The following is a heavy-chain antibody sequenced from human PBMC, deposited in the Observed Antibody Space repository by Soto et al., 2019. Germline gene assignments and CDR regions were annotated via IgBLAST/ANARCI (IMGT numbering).Heavy chain of an antibody. Sequence: SETLSLTCAVYGGSFSGYYWSWIRQPPGKGLEWIGEINHSGSTNYNPSLKSRVTISVDTSKNQFSLKLSSVTAADTAVYYCARGLRFLDFRYHEYWGQGTLVTVSS. J-gene: IGHJ4*02. CDR1: GGSFSGYY. D-gene: IGHD3-3*01. CDR3: ARGLRFLDFRYHEY. CDR2: INHSGST. V-gene: IGHV4-34*01.